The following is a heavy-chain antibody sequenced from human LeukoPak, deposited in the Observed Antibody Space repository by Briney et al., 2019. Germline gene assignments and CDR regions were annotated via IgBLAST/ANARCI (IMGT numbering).Heavy chain of an antibody. CDR1: GGSISSGSYY. CDR2: MYISGTT. CDR3: AKGLGPAAKPFDYYYGMDV. D-gene: IGHD2-2*01. Sequence: PSQTLSLTCTVSGGSISSGSYYWSWIRQPAGKGLEWIGRMYISGTTNYNPTLKSRVTISVDTSKNQFSLKVSSVTAADTAVYYCAKGLGPAAKPFDYYYGMDVWGKGITVTVSS. V-gene: IGHV4-61*02. J-gene: IGHJ6*04.